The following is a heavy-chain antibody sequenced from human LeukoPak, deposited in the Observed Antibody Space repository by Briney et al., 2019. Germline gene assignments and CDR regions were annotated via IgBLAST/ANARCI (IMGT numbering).Heavy chain of an antibody. D-gene: IGHD5-18*01. J-gene: IGHJ4*02. CDR1: GYNFTSYW. CDR3: ARRGYSYGYEYYFDY. Sequence: NHGESLKISCKGSGYNFTSYWIGWVRQMPGKGLEWMGIIYPGDSDTRYSPSFQGQVTISADKSISTAYLQWSSLKASDTAMYYCARRGYSYGYEYYFDYWGQGTLVTVSS. CDR2: IYPGDSDT. V-gene: IGHV5-51*01.